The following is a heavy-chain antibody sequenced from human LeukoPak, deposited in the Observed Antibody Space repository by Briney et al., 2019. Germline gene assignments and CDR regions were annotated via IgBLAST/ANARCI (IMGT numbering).Heavy chain of an antibody. D-gene: IGHD6-19*01. J-gene: IGHJ4*02. CDR2: IYYTRKN. CDR3: VRRDTGWNYFDY. V-gene: IGHV4-59*08. Sequence: PPETPSLTPAVSRGSTNSHYWGSIRQPPGKGRQWIGDIYYTRKNNYNPSLKSRVTISLDTSKDHLSLNLTSVLAADTAIYCCVRRDTGWNYFDYWGQGILVTVSS. CDR1: RGSTNSHY.